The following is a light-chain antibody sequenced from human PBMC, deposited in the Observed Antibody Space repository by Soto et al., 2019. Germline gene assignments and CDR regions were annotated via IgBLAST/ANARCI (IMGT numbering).Light chain of an antibody. CDR2: EVT. CDR3: ISYTIRSSFYV. V-gene: IGLV2-14*01. CDR1: RSDIGGFNY. Sequence: QSVLTQPASMSGSPGQSITISCTGSRSDIGGFNYVSWYQQHPGKAPKVLIYEVTARPSGVSNRFSGSKSGNTASLTISGLQTDDEADYFCISYTIRSSFYVFGTGTKVTVL. J-gene: IGLJ1*01.